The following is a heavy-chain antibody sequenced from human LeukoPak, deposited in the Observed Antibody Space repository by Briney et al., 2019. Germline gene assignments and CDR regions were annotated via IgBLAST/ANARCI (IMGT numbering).Heavy chain of an antibody. CDR3: ARAGSGSGWYFDY. V-gene: IGHV1-18*01. Sequence: ASVKVSCKASGYDFTSVGIAWVRRAPGQGLEWMGWISPYNGNTRYAQKFQGRVAMTTDTSTTTAYMELRGLRFNDTAVYYCARAGSGSGWYFDYWGQGTLVTVSS. CDR2: ISPYNGNT. D-gene: IGHD6-19*01. CDR1: GYDFTSVG. J-gene: IGHJ4*02.